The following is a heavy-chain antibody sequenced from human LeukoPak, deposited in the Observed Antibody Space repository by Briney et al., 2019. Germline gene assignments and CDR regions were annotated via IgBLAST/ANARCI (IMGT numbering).Heavy chain of an antibody. D-gene: IGHD3-22*01. Sequence: GGSLRLSCTASAFTFGDYAMHWVRQAPGKGLEWVAVISYNGSNKYYADSVKGRFTISRDNSKNTLYLQMNSLRAEDTAVYYCARGSSGYDFSVLGNWGQGTLVTVSS. J-gene: IGHJ4*02. CDR1: AFTFGDYA. V-gene: IGHV3-30-3*01. CDR2: ISYNGSNK. CDR3: ARGSSGYDFSVLGN.